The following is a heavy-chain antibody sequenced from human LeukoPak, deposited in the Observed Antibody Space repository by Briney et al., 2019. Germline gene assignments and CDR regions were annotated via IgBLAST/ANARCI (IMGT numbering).Heavy chain of an antibody. V-gene: IGHV3-20*04. D-gene: IGHD1-26*01. J-gene: IGHJ4*02. CDR1: GFTFDEYG. CDR3: ARDRVVGATTGGFDY. Sequence: GGYLRLSCAASGFTFDEYGMSWVRQALGKGMEWVSGINWNGGSTGYADSVKGRFTISRDNAKNSLYLQMNSLRAEDTALYYCARDRVVGATTGGFDYWGQGTLVTVSS. CDR2: INWNGGST.